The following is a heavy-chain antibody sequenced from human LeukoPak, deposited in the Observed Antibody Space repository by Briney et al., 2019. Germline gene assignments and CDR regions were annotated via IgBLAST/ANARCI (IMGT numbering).Heavy chain of an antibody. CDR1: DGSISSTSYY. D-gene: IGHD3-22*01. CDR2: IYYRGGT. J-gene: IGHJ4*02. CDR3: ARDFDSSGYFDY. Sequence: SETLSLTCTVSDGSISSTSYYWGWIRQPPGKGLEWIGSIYYRGGTYYNPSLKSRVTISIDTSKNQVSLRLSSVTAADTAVYYCARDFDSSGYFDYWGQGTLVTVSS. V-gene: IGHV4-39*07.